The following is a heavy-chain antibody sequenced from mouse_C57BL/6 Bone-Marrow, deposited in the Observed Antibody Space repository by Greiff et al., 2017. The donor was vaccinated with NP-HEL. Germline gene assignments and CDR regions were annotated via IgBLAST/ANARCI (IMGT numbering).Heavy chain of an antibody. CDR2: ISSGSSTI. CDR1: GFTFSDYG. J-gene: IGHJ4*01. V-gene: IGHV5-17*01. CDR3: ARRYRGLYYYAMDY. D-gene: IGHD2-12*01. Sequence: EVKLVESGGGLVKPGGSLKLSCAASGFTFSDYGMHWVPQAPEKGLEWVAYISSGSSTIYYADTVKGRFTISRDNAKNTLFLQMTSLRSEDTAMYYCARRYRGLYYYAMDYWGQGTSVTVSS.